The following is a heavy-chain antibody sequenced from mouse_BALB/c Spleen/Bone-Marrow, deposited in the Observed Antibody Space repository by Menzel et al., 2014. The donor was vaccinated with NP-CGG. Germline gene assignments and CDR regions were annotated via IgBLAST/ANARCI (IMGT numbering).Heavy chain of an antibody. CDR3: ARRRDYDYFDY. J-gene: IGHJ2*01. CDR1: GFTFSSYG. D-gene: IGHD2-4*01. Sequence: EVMLVESGGDLVKPGGSLKLSCAASGFTFSSYGMSWVCQIPDKRLEWVATISSGGSYTFYPDSVKGRFTISRDNAKNTLNLQMTSLKSEDTAMYYCARRRDYDYFDYWGQGTPLTVSS. CDR2: ISSGGSYT. V-gene: IGHV5-6*02.